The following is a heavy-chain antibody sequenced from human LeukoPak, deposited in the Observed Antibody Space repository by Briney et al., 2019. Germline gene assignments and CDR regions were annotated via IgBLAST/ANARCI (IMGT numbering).Heavy chain of an antibody. CDR1: GYSFTGYY. CDR2: INPYSGDT. CDR3: ARRYCSGGGCLGYFDY. V-gene: IGHV1-2*02. Sequence: ASVKVSCKASGYSFTGYYIHWLRQAPGQGLEWMGWINPYSGDTNYARKFQGRVTMTRDTSIRTAYMELSRLRSDDTAVYYCARRYCSGGGCLGYFDYWGQGSLVTVSS. D-gene: IGHD2-15*01. J-gene: IGHJ4*02.